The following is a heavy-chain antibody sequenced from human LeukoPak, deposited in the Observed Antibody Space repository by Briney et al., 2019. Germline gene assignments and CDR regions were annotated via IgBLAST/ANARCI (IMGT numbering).Heavy chain of an antibody. Sequence: SVKVSCKASGGTFSSYAISWVRQAPGQGLEWMGRIFPILGIANYAQKFQGRVTITADKSTSTAYMELSSLRSEDTAVYYCARLGQYSSGWYGRFDYWGQGTLVTISS. V-gene: IGHV1-69*04. D-gene: IGHD6-19*01. CDR1: GGTFSSYA. CDR3: ARLGQYSSGWYGRFDY. CDR2: IFPILGIA. J-gene: IGHJ4*02.